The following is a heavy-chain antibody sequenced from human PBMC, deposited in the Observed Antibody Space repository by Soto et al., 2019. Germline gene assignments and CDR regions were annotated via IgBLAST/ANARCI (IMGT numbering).Heavy chain of an antibody. CDR3: ARLGAQEIDP. D-gene: IGHD3-16*01. CDR1: GGSISSYY. J-gene: IGHJ5*02. CDR2: IYYSGST. V-gene: IGHV4-59*08. Sequence: PSETLSLTCTVSGGSISSYYWSWIRQPPGKGLELSGYIYYSGSTNYNPSLKSRVTISVDTSKNQFSLKLSSVTAADTAVYYCARLGAQEIDPWGQGTLVTVSS.